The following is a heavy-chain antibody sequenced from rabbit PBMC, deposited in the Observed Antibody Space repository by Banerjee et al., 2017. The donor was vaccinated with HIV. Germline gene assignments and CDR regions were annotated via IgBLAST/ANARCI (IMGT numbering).Heavy chain of an antibody. V-gene: IGHV1S45*01. CDR3: ARDLAGVIGWNFNL. CDR1: GFSFSNKYV. CDR2: INTISGDT. J-gene: IGHJ4*01. D-gene: IGHD4-1*01. Sequence: QEQLEESGGDLVKPEGSLTLTCTASGFSFSNKYVMCWVRQAPGKGLEWIACINTISGDTVYASWAKGRFTITRSTSLSTVTLQMTSLTAADTATYFCARDLAGVIGWNFNLWGQGTLVTVS.